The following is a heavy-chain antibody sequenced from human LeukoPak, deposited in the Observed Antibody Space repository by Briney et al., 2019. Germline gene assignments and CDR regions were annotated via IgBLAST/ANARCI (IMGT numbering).Heavy chain of an antibody. J-gene: IGHJ4*02. D-gene: IGHD3-16*02. CDR3: ARDFPITFGGVIVRVYFDY. Sequence: PSETLSLTCTVSGYSISSGYYWGWIRQPPGKGLEWIGSIYHSGSTYYNPALRRRVTISVDTSKNQFSLKLSSVTAADTAVYYCARDFPITFGGVIVRVYFDYWGQGTLVTVSS. V-gene: IGHV4-38-2*02. CDR2: IYHSGST. CDR1: GYSISSGYY.